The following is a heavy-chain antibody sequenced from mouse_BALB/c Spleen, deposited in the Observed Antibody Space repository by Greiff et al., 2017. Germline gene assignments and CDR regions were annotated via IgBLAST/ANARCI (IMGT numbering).Heavy chain of an antibody. CDR2: INPSTGYT. J-gene: IGHJ2*01. CDR3: ARMGGNYLP. V-gene: IGHV1-7*01. D-gene: IGHD2-1*01. CDR1: GYTFTSYW. Sequence: VQLQQSGAELAKPGASVKMSCKASGYTFTSYWMHWVNQRPGQGLEWIGYINPSTGYTEYNQKFKDKATLTADKSSSTAYMQLSSLTSEASAVYYCARMGGNYLPWGQGTTLTVSS.